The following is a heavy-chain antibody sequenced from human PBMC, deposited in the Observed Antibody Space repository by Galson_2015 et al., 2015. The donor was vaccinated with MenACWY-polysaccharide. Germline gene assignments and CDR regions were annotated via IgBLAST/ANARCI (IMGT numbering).Heavy chain of an antibody. J-gene: IGHJ5*02. D-gene: IGHD2-2*01. Sequence: SLRLSCAASGFTFSTYAMSWVRQAPGKGLEWISGISSDSGSTYYADSVKGRFTISRDNSKSTLYLQMNSLRAEDTAVYYCAKWGMAGGPAATHTWGQGTLVTVSS. CDR2: ISSDSGST. CDR1: GFTFSTYA. CDR3: AKWGMAGGPAATHT. V-gene: IGHV3-23*01.